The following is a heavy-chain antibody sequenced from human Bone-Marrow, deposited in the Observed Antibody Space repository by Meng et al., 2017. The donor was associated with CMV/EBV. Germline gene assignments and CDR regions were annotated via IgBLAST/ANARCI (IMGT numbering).Heavy chain of an antibody. J-gene: IGHJ4*02. Sequence: SETLSLTCTVSGGSISSYYWSWIRQPPGKGLEWIGYIYYSGSTNYNPSLKSRVTISVDTSKNQFSLKLSSVTAADTAVYYCRIVEMATSEDYWGQGTLVIVSS. D-gene: IGHD5-24*01. V-gene: IGHV4-59*01. CDR2: IYYSGST. CDR1: GGSISSYY. CDR3: RIVEMATSEDY.